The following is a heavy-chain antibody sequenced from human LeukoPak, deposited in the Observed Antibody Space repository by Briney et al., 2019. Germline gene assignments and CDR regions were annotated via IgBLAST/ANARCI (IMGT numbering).Heavy chain of an antibody. J-gene: IGHJ6*03. Sequence: SETLSLTCTVSGCSVSSYYWSWIRQPPGKGLEWIGYIYYSGSTNYNPSLKSRLTISVDSSKNQFSLKLSSVTAADTAVYYCAGSYYYYYTADHYYMDVWGKGTTVTISS. CDR2: IYYSGST. V-gene: IGHV4-59*02. CDR3: AGSYYYYYTADHYYMDV. CDR1: GCSVSSYY. D-gene: IGHD1-26*01.